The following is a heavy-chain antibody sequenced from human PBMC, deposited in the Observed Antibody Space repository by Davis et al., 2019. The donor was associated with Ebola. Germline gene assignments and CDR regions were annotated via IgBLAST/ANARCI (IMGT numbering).Heavy chain of an antibody. CDR2: IKHDGSEK. D-gene: IGHD6-19*01. Sequence: PGGSLRLSCAASGFTFSRSWMSWVRQAPGKGLEWVANIKHDGSEKYYVDSVKGRFTVSRDNTKNSLYLQMNTLRAEDTAVYFCARGVAVGGFYFDYWGQGTLVTVSS. V-gene: IGHV3-7*03. CDR3: ARGVAVGGFYFDY. CDR1: GFTFSRSW. J-gene: IGHJ4*02.